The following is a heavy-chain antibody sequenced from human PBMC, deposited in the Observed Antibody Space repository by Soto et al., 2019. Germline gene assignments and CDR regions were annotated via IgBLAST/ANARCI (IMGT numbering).Heavy chain of an antibody. D-gene: IGHD3-3*01. CDR2: IHYSGST. V-gene: IGHV4-59*08. CDR3: AIGQYDFWSGYFATVDF. J-gene: IGHJ4*02. Sequence: QVQLQESGPGLVKPSETLSLTCTVSGGSISSYYWSWIRQPPGKGLEWIGYIHYSGSTNYNPSLKSRVTLSVDTSKNQFSLQLRSVTAADTALYYCAIGQYDFWSGYFATVDFWGQGILVTVSS. CDR1: GGSISSYY.